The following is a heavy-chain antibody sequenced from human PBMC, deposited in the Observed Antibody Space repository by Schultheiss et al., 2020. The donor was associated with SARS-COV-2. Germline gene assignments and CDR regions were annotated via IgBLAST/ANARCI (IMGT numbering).Heavy chain of an antibody. Sequence: GGSLRLSCAASGFTFSSYGMHWVRQAPGKGLEWVSSISSSSSYIYYADSVKGRFTISRDNAKNSLYLQMNSLRAEDTAVYYCARGGEYSSSSSWFDPWGQGTLVTVSS. CDR1: GFTFSSYG. D-gene: IGHD6-6*01. CDR2: ISSSSSYI. V-gene: IGHV3-21*01. CDR3: ARGGEYSSSSSWFDP. J-gene: IGHJ5*02.